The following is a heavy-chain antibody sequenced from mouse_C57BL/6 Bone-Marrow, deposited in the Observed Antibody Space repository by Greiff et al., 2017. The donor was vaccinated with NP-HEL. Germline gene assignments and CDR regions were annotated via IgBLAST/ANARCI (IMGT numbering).Heavy chain of an antibody. J-gene: IGHJ3*01. V-gene: IGHV12-3*01. CDR1: GFPITSGYY. Sequence: QVQLKESGPGLVKPSQSLFLTCSITGFPITSGYYWIWIRQSPGKPLEWMGYITHSGETFYNPSLQSPISITRETSKNQFFLQLNSVTTEDTAMYYCAGDRNGFAYWGQGTLVTVSA. CDR2: ITHSGET. CDR3: AGDRNGFAY.